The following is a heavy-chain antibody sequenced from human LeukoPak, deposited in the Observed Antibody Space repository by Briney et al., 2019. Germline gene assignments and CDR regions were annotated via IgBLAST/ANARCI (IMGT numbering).Heavy chain of an antibody. CDR3: ARDALGITAAGLY. J-gene: IGHJ4*02. CDR1: GGSFSGYY. V-gene: IGHV4-34*01. Sequence: PSETLSLTFAVYGGSFSGYYWSWIRQPPGKGLEWIGEINHSGSTNYNPSLKSRVTISVDTSKNQFSLKLSSVTAAGTAVYYCARDALGITAAGLYWGQGTLVTVSS. D-gene: IGHD6-13*01. CDR2: INHSGST.